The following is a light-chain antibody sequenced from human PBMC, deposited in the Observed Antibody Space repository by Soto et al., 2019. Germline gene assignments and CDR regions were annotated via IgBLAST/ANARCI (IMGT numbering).Light chain of an antibody. CDR1: SSDVGGYNY. J-gene: IGLJ2*01. V-gene: IGLV2-14*01. CDR2: DVS. Sequence: QSVLTQPASVSGSPGQSITISCTGTSSDVGGYNYVSWYQQHPGKAPKLMIYDVSNRPSGVSNRFSGSKSGNTASLTISGLPAEDEADYSCSSYTSSSTRVVVFGGGTKVTVL. CDR3: SSYTSSSTRVVV.